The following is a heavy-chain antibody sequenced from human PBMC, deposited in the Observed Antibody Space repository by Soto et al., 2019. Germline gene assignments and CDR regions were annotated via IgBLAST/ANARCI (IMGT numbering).Heavy chain of an antibody. D-gene: IGHD6-13*01. CDR2: ISGGGSIT. CDR1: GFTFTNHA. J-gene: IGHJ4*02. V-gene: IGHV3-23*01. CDR3: AKTIRGGYSSSWYYFDY. Sequence: EVQLLESGGDLVQPGGSLRLSCAASGFTFTNHAMTWVRQAPGKGLEWVSTISGGGSITYYADSLKGRFTISRDNSKNTLYLQINSLRAEDTAVYYCAKTIRGGYSSSWYYFDYWGQGTLVTVSS.